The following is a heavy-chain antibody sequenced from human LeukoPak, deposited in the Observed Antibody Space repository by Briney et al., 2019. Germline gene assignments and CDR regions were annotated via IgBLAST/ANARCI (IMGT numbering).Heavy chain of an antibody. V-gene: IGHV3-74*01. CDR1: GFTFSRYW. J-gene: IGHJ4*02. CDR3: ARVTDSSSWPHFDY. D-gene: IGHD6-13*01. Sequence: GGSLRLSCAASGFTFSRYWMHWVRQAPGKGLVWVSRLNSDGSITNYADSVRGRFTISRDNAKNTLYLQMNNLRAGDTAVYYCARVTDSSSWPHFDYWGQGTLVTVSS. CDR2: LNSDGSIT.